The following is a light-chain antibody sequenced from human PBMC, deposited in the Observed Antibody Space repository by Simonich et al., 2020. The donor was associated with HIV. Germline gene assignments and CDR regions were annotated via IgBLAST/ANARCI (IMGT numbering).Light chain of an antibody. CDR1: QGISSW. J-gene: IGKJ3*01. CDR2: AAS. Sequence: DIQMTQSPSSESASVGNRVTITFRASQGISSWLAWYQQKPGKAPKLLIYAASSLKSGVPSRFSGSGSGTEFNLTISSMQSEDFAVYYCQQYNNWPLTFGPGTKVDIK. V-gene: IGKV1-12*01. CDR3: QQYNNWPLT.